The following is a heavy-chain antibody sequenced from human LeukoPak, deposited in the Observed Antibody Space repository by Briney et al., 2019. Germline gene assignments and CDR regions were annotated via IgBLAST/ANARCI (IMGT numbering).Heavy chain of an antibody. CDR1: GFTFSSYA. CDR2: ISYDGSNK. Sequence: PGRSLRLSCAASGFTFSSYAMHWVRQAPGKGLEWVAVISYDGSNKYYADSVKGRFTISRDNSKNTLYLQMNSLRAEDTAVYYCATQGVATKHYYYYYYMDVWGKGTTVTVSS. CDR3: ATQGVATKHYYYYYYMDV. D-gene: IGHD5-12*01. J-gene: IGHJ6*03. V-gene: IGHV3-30*04.